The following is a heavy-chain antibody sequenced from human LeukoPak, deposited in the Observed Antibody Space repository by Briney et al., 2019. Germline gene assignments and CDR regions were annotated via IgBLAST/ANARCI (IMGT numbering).Heavy chain of an antibody. CDR1: GYTFTGYY. CDR2: INPNSGGT. Sequence: GASVKLSCTASGYTFTGYYMDWVRQAPGQGLEWMGWINPNSGGTNYAQKFQGRVTMTRDTSISTAYMELSRLRSDDTAVYYCAREFRSNIVVVPAAKGNLGYWGQGTLVTVSS. J-gene: IGHJ4*02. CDR3: AREFRSNIVVVPAAKGNLGY. D-gene: IGHD2-2*01. V-gene: IGHV1-2*02.